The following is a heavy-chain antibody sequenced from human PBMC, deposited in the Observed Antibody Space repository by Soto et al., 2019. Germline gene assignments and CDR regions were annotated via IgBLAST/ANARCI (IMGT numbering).Heavy chain of an antibody. CDR3: PRAVYCTTDNCWDVFYYYNMDV. CDR2: IYHTGGA. V-gene: IGHV4-4*02. J-gene: IGHJ6*02. Sequence: SDTLSLTSVVTGASISSSKHWWSWFRQTPGKGLEWIGEIYHTGGANYMSSLRGRITMSVDKTKNQFSLKLNSMTAADTATYYCPRAVYCTTDNCWDVFYYYNMDVWGQGPTVTVAS. CDR1: GASISSSKHW. D-gene: IGHD2-8*01.